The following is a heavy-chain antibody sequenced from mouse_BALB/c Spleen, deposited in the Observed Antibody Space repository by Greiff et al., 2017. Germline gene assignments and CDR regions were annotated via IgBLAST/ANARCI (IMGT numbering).Heavy chain of an antibody. Sequence: VKLMESGPGLVAPSQSLSITCTVSGFSLTSYGVHWVRQPPGKGLEWLGVIWAGGSTNYNSALMSRLSISKDNSKSQVFLKMNSLQTDDTAMYYCDREAARAQFAYWGQGTLVTVSA. D-gene: IGHD3-1*01. CDR2: IWAGGST. V-gene: IGHV2-9*02. CDR3: DREAARAQFAY. J-gene: IGHJ3*01. CDR1: GFSLTSYG.